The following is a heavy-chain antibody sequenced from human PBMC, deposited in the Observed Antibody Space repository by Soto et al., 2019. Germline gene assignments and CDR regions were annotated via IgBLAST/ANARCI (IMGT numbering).Heavy chain of an antibody. J-gene: IGHJ4*02. D-gene: IGHD3-22*01. CDR2: ISAYNGNT. CDR1: GYTFTSYG. CDR3: ARDTLPTSYYDSSGYGGGIFDY. V-gene: IGHV1-18*01. Sequence: QVQLVQSGAEVKKPGASVKVSCKASGYTFTSYGISWVRQAPGQGLEWMGWISAYNGNTNYAQKLQGRVTMTTDTSTSTAYMELRSLRSDDTAVYYCARDTLPTSYYDSSGYGGGIFDYWGQGTLVTVSS.